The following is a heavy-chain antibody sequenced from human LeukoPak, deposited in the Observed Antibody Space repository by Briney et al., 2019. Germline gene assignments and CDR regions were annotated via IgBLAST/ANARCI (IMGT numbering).Heavy chain of an antibody. V-gene: IGHV3-48*02. CDR2: ISSSSSTL. J-gene: IGHJ4*02. CDR3: ASGTGSYYDSSGYYAPRDY. Sequence: GGSLRLSCAASGFTFSSYSMNWVRQAPGKGLEWVSYISSSSSTLYYADSVKGRFTISRDNAKNSLYLQMNSLRDEDTAVYYCASGTGSYYDSSGYYAPRDYWGQGTLVTVSS. CDR1: GFTFSSYS. D-gene: IGHD3-22*01.